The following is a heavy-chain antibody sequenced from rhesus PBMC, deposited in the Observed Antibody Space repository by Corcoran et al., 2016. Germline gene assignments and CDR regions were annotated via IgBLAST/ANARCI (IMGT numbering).Heavy chain of an antibody. CDR3: AGRAFVGGVSARSTGLDS. V-gene: IGHV3-28*02. Sequence: EVQLVESGGGLAKPGGSLRLSCAASGFSFSYYSMSWVRQAPGKGLEWISGINSAGSSTYYADSGKGRITNTKEKAKNTLYLQKDSRRAEETAVYYWAGRAFVGGVSARSTGLDSWGQGVVVTVSS. CDR2: INSAGSST. J-gene: IGHJ6*01. CDR1: GFSFSYYS. D-gene: IGHD2-39*02.